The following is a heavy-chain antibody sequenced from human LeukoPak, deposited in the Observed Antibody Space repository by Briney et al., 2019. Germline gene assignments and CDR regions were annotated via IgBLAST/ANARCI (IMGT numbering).Heavy chain of an antibody. CDR1: GGSISSHY. CDR3: ARSSYYDGAFDY. Sequence: SETPSLTCTVSGGSISSHYWNWIRQPPGKGLEYIGYIDYSGITEYNPSLKSRVTISADTSKNQLSLKVRFVTAADTAVYYCARSSYYDGAFDYWGPGTLVTVSS. CDR2: IDYSGIT. D-gene: IGHD3-22*01. V-gene: IGHV4-59*11. J-gene: IGHJ4*02.